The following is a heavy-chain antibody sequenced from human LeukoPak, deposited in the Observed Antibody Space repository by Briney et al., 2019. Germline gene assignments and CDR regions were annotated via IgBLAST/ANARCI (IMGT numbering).Heavy chain of an antibody. Sequence: GGSLRLSCVASGFTFSDYFMSWIRQAPGKGLEWLSFINSAGDNIYYADSVKGRFTISRDNSKETLYLEMNSLRAEDTAIYYCAREDDWNYEDYWGQGTLVTVSS. J-gene: IGHJ4*02. CDR3: AREDDWNYEDY. V-gene: IGHV3-11*04. CDR1: GFTFSDYF. CDR2: INSAGDNI. D-gene: IGHD1-7*01.